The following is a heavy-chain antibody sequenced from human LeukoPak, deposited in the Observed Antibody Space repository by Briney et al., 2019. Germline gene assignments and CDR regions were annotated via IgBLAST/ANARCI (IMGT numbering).Heavy chain of an antibody. V-gene: IGHV3-30*18. D-gene: IGHD4/OR15-4a*01. CDR1: GFTFSSSG. CDR2: ISYEGTNE. CDR3: VKESGFMVAPNSAFDI. J-gene: IGHJ3*02. Sequence: GRSLRLSCAASGFTFSSSGMHWVRQAPGRGLEWVALISYEGTNEYYADSVRGRFTISRDNSKNTLYLQMSSLRAEDTAVYYCVKESGFMVAPNSAFDIWGQGTMVTVSS.